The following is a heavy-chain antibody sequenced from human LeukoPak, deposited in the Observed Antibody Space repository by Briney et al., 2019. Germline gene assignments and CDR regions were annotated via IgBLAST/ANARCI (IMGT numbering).Heavy chain of an antibody. J-gene: IGHJ3*02. Sequence: ASVKVSCKASGYTFTSYYMHWVRQAPGQGLEWMGWISAYNGNTNYAQKLQGRVTMTTDTSTSTAYMELRSLRSDDTAVYYCARDWGNAAEDAFDIWGQGTMVTVSS. V-gene: IGHV1-18*04. CDR3: ARDWGNAAEDAFDI. CDR2: ISAYNGNT. D-gene: IGHD3-16*01. CDR1: GYTFTSYY.